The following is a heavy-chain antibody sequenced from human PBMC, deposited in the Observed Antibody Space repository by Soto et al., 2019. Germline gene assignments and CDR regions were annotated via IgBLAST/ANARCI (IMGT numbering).Heavy chain of an antibody. Sequence: EVQLVESGGGLVEPGGSIRLSCVASGFTFTKAYMTWVRQAPGKGLEWVGRIKGSHAGGTTDYATSVKGRFTISRDDSKNTLYLQMNSRKTEDTSVYYCATEGGYPGSNFSGAYWGQGTLVTVSS. CDR3: ATEGGYPGSNFSGAY. CDR1: GFTFTKAY. V-gene: IGHV3-15*01. J-gene: IGHJ4*02. D-gene: IGHD1-26*01. CDR2: IKGSHAGGTT.